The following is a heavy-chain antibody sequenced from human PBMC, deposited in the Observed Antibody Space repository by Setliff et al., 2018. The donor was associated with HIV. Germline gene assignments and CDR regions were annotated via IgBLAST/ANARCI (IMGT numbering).Heavy chain of an antibody. CDR1: GYTFTDYF. Sequence: ASVKVSCKASGYTFTDYFMHWVRQAPGQGLEWIGRINPNSGGTKYSQEFLGRVTMTRDTSINTAYMQLSGLRSDDTAVYFCARGSSVGKWFDPWGQGTLVTVS. J-gene: IGHJ5*02. V-gene: IGHV1-2*06. CDR3: ARGSSVGKWFDP. D-gene: IGHD1-26*01. CDR2: INPNSGGT.